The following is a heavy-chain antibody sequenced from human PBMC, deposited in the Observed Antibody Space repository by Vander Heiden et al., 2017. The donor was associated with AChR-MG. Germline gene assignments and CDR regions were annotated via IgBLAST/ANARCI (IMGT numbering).Heavy chain of an antibody. CDR1: GFTFDDYA. V-gene: IGHV3-9*01. J-gene: IGHJ4*02. Sequence: EVQLVESGGGLVQPGRSLRLSCAASGFTFDDYAMHWVRQAPGKGLEWVSGISWNSGSIGYADSVKGRFTISRDNAKNSLYLQMNSLRAEDTALYYCAKGTYGSGSCPDYWGQGTLVTVS. CDR3: AKGTYGSGSCPDY. CDR2: ISWNSGSI. D-gene: IGHD3-10*01.